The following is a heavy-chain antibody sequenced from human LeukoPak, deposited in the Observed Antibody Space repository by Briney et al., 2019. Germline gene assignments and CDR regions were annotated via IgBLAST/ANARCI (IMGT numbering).Heavy chain of an antibody. Sequence: PGGSLRLSCAASGFTFSSYGMHWVRQAPGKGLEWVAVISYDGSNKYYADSVKGRFTISRDNAKNSLFLQMNSLRADDTAVYYCATSPPGTYYDKYFDYWGQGSLVTVSS. CDR1: GFTFSSYG. D-gene: IGHD3-10*01. J-gene: IGHJ4*02. V-gene: IGHV3-30*03. CDR2: ISYDGSNK. CDR3: ATSPPGTYYDKYFDY.